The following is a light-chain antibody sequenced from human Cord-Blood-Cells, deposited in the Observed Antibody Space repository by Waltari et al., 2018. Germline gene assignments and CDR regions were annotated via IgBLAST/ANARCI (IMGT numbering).Light chain of an antibody. CDR1: QSISSW. V-gene: IGKV1-5*03. J-gene: IGKJ2*01. CDR3: QQYNSYPYT. CDR2: TAS. Sequence: DIQRTQSLSTLSASVEDRVTITGRASQSISSWLAWYQQKPGKALKLLIYTASSLESGVPSRFSGSGSGTEFTLTISSLQPDDFATYYCQQYNSYPYTFGQGTKLEIK.